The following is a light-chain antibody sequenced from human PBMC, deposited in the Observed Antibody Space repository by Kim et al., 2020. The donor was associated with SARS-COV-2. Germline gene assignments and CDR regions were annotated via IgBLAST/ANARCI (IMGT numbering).Light chain of an antibody. CDR1: TSDVGNYNY. V-gene: IGLV2-11*01. J-gene: IGLJ2*01. CDR2: DVY. CDR3: CSYAGGSVI. Sequence: QSALTQPRSVSGSLGHSVTISCTGTTSDVGNYNYVSWYQHTPGKAPKLLIYDVYKRPSGVPDRFSGSKSGNTASLIISGLQAEDEADYFCCSYAGGSVIFGGGTMLTVL.